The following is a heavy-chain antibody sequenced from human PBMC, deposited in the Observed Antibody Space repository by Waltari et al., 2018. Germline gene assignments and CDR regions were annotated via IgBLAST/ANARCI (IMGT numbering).Heavy chain of an antibody. J-gene: IGHJ2*01. D-gene: IGHD6-19*01. V-gene: IGHV4-4*07. Sequence: QVQLQESGPGLVKPSETLSLTCTVSGGSISSYYWSWIRQPAGKGLEWIGRIYTSGTTNYNPSLKSRVTMSVDTSKNQFSLKLSSVTAADTAVYYCARDGYSSGWYGGYFDLWGRGTLVTVSS. CDR2: IYTSGTT. CDR3: ARDGYSSGWYGGYFDL. CDR1: GGSISSYY.